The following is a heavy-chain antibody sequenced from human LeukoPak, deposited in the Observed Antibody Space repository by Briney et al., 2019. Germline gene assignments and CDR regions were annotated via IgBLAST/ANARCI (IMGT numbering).Heavy chain of an antibody. CDR1: GFPFSNFW. D-gene: IGHD3-10*01. CDR2: NRGDGNDR. Sequence: GGSLTLSCAASGFPFSNFWVLGVRQSRGEGGVCVSRNRGDGNDRHYADSVKGRFTVSRDNAKNTLYLQMNNLRPEDTAVYYCARDLISGSGSCDYWGQGALVTVSS. CDR3: ARDLISGSGSCDY. J-gene: IGHJ4*02. V-gene: IGHV3-74*01.